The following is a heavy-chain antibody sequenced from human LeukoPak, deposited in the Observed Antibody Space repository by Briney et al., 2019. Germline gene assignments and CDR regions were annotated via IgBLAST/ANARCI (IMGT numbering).Heavy chain of an antibody. CDR3: ARIPPVVVPAAPNWFDP. CDR2: ISAYNGNT. CDR1: GYTFTSYG. V-gene: IGHV1-18*04. J-gene: IGHJ5*02. Sequence: ASVKVSCKASGYTFTSYGISWVRQAPGQGLEWMGWISAYNGNTNYAQKLQGRVTMTTDTSTSTAYMELRSLRSDDTAVYYRARIPPVVVPAAPNWFDPWGQGTLVTVSS. D-gene: IGHD2-2*01.